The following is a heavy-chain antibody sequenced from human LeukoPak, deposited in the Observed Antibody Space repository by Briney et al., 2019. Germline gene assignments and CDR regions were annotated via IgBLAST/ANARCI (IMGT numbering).Heavy chain of an antibody. CDR3: AKWDSSGFWSGSTYYFDY. J-gene: IGHJ4*02. CDR1: GFTFSTYS. V-gene: IGHV3-21*01. D-gene: IGHD3-3*01. Sequence: GGSLRLSCAASGFTFSTYSMNWVRQAPGKGLEWVSSISSSSSYIYYADSVKGRFTISRDNAKNSLYLQMNSLRAEDTAVYYCAKWDSSGFWSGSTYYFDYWGQGTLVTVSS. CDR2: ISSSSSYI.